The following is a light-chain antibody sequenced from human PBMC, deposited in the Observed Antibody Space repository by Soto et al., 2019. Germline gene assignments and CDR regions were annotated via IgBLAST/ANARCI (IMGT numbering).Light chain of an antibody. V-gene: IGKV3-15*01. CDR1: QSISSN. Sequence: EIVVEKTPAAASGSAKERATRSCRARQSISSNLAWYQQKPGQAPTLLIYGASARATGIPARFSGSGSGTEFTLTISRLQSEDFAVYSCQHSTHRPFTFALGTRLEI. CDR2: GAS. J-gene: IGKJ5*01. CDR3: QHSTHRPFT.